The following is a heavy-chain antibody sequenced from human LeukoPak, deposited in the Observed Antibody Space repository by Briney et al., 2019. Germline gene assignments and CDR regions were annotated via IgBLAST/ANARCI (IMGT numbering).Heavy chain of an antibody. CDR2: IYHSEYDT. J-gene: IGHJ5*02. V-gene: IGHV5-51*01. D-gene: IGHD1-26*01. CDR3: ARQGVGELLGNWFHP. CDR1: GYSFNRQW. Sequence: GESPKTLRNSSGYSFNRQWYGLERQMPRKGAEWVVIIYHSEYDTRYSPSFQGQVTISADKSISTASPQWSSLKASDTAMYYCARQGVGELLGNWFHPWGQGTLVTVSS.